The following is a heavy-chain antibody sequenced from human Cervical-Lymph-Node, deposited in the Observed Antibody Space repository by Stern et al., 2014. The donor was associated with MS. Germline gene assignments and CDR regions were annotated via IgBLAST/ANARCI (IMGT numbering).Heavy chain of an antibody. Sequence: QVQLVESGAEVKKPGASVKIACKASGYNFSNFYIHWVRQVPGQGLEWMGVIDPSGERTSYARKCGGRLTMTGDTSTSTVNMELNSLTSADTAIYYCVRLRGYNVLTGYLDYWGQGTLVTVSS. J-gene: IGHJ4*02. D-gene: IGHD3-9*01. CDR2: IDPSGERT. CDR3: VRLRGYNVLTGYLDY. V-gene: IGHV1-46*01. CDR1: GYNFSNFY.